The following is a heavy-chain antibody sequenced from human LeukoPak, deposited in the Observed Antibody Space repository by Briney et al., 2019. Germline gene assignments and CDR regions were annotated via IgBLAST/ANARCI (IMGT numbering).Heavy chain of an antibody. CDR2: IYYSGST. V-gene: IGHV4-31*03. CDR1: GGSISSGGYY. J-gene: IGHJ4*02. D-gene: IGHD5-18*01. CDR3: ARGRGSYGLVPDYFDY. Sequence: PSETLSLTCTVSGGSISSGGYYWSWIRQHPGKGLEWIGYIYYSGSTYYNPSLKSRVTISVDTSKNQFSLKLSSVTAADTAVYYCARGRGSYGLVPDYFDYWGQGTLVTVSS.